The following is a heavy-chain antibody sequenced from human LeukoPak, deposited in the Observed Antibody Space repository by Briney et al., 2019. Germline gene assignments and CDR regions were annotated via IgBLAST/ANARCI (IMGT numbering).Heavy chain of an antibody. D-gene: IGHD6-13*01. CDR3: ARVYYSSSYDYWYFDL. J-gene: IGHJ2*01. Sequence: SETLSLTCTVSGDSISSGDYYWSWIRQPAGKGLEWIGYIYYSRSTNYNPSLKSRVTISVDTSKNQFSLKLSSVTAADTAVYYCARVYYSSSYDYWYFDLWGRGTLVTVSS. V-gene: IGHV4-61*10. CDR2: IYYSRST. CDR1: GDSISSGDYY.